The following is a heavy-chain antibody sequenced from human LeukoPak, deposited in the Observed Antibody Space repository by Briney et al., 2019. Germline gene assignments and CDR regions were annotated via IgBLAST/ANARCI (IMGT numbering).Heavy chain of an antibody. CDR1: GFTFSSYW. CDR2: IKQDGSEK. J-gene: IGHJ6*03. V-gene: IGHV3-7*01. Sequence: GGSLRLSCAASGFTFSSYWMSWVRQAPGKGLEWVANIKQDGSEKYYVDSVKGRFAISRDNAKNSLYLQMNSLRAEDTAVYYCARGGSVVVPAATSYYYYYYMDVWGKGTTVTVSS. D-gene: IGHD2-2*01. CDR3: ARGGSVVVPAATSYYYYYYMDV.